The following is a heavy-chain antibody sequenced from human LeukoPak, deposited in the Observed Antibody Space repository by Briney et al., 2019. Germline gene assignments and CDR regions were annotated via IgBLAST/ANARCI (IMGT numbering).Heavy chain of an antibody. CDR1: GYTFTGYY. J-gene: IGHJ6*03. D-gene: IGHD2-15*01. CDR3: ARGGLNRRLLLYYMDV. CDR2: INPNSGGT. V-gene: IGHV1-2*02. Sequence: REASVKVSCKASGYTFTGYYMHWVRQAPGQGLEWMGWINPNSGGTNYAQKFQGRVTMTRDTSISTAYMELSRLRSDDTAVYYCARGGLNRRLLLYYMDVWGKGTTVTVSS.